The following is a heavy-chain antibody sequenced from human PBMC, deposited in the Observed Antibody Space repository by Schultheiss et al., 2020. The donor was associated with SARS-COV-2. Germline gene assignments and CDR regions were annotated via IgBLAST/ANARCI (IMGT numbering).Heavy chain of an antibody. J-gene: IGHJ6*02. CDR1: GFTFSSYA. Sequence: GGSLRLSCAASGFTFSSYAMHWVRQAPGKGLEWVAVISYDGSNKYYADSVKGRFTISRDNAKNSLYLQMNSLRAEDTAVYYCARDQSGYSGYDFPLSEWLVLRDDPDYGMDVWGQGTTVTVSS. V-gene: IGHV3-30*04. CDR2: ISYDGSNK. D-gene: IGHD5-12*01. CDR3: ARDQSGYSGYDFPLSEWLVLRDDPDYGMDV.